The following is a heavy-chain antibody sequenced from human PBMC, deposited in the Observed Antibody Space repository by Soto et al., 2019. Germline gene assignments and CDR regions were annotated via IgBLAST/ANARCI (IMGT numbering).Heavy chain of an antibody. CDR3: ADIAVSHTGDY. Sequence: EVHLVESGGGLVKPAESLRLSCAASGFTLSNVWMNWVRQAPGKGLEWVARITTKAQGATTHYAAPVKGRFTISRDDSGNVVYLQMNSLKTEDTGVYYCADIAVSHTGDYWGQGTLVTVSS. J-gene: IGHJ4*02. V-gene: IGHV3-15*01. CDR2: ITTKAQGATT. CDR1: GFTLSNVW. D-gene: IGHD6-19*01.